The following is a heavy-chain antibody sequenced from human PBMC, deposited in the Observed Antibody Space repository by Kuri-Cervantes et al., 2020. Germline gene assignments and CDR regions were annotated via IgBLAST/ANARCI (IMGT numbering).Heavy chain of an antibody. CDR3: ARDLAYCGGDCYRKSDY. CDR1: GASVSSGNYY. J-gene: IGHJ4*02. CDR2: IYHSGST. V-gene: IGHV4-39*07. D-gene: IGHD2-21*02. Sequence: SETLSLTCTVSGASVSSGNYYWSWIRQPPGKGLEWIGSIYHSGSTYYNPSLKSRVTISVDTSKNQFSLKLSPVTAADTAVYYCARDLAYCGGDCYRKSDYWGQGTLVTVSS.